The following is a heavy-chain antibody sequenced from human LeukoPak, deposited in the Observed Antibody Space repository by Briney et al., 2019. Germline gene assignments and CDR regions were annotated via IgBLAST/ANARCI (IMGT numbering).Heavy chain of an antibody. J-gene: IGHJ4*02. V-gene: IGHV4-59*12. CDR1: GGSFSSYY. CDR3: ARDSGSYRL. Sequence: SETLSLTCAVSGGSFSSYYWSWIRQPPGKGLEWIGYIYYTGSTNYNPSLKSRVTMSVDTSKNQFSLKLSSVTAADTAVYYCARDSGSYRLWGQGTLVTVPS. CDR2: IYYTGST. D-gene: IGHD1-26*01.